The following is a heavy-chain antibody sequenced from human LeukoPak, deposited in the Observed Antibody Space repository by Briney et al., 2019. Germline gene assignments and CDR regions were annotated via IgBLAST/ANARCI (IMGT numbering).Heavy chain of an antibody. V-gene: IGHV3-23*01. Sequence: PGGSLRLSCVAPGFSFNNYAMNWVRQAPGKGLEWVSLIIGSSGTTFYADSVKGRFTISRDKSKSTLYLQMNSLRAEDTAVYYCAKGAYDYIEIAYFDYWGQGSLVTVSS. CDR2: IIGSSGTT. CDR3: AKGAYDYIEIAYFDY. D-gene: IGHD5-12*01. CDR1: GFSFNNYA. J-gene: IGHJ4*02.